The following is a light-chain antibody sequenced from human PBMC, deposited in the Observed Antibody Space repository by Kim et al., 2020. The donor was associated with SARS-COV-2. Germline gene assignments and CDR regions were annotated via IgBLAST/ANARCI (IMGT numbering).Light chain of an antibody. Sequence: PAKAGRITCGGNNSGSKSVHWYQQKPGQAPVLVIYYDSDRPSGTPERFSGSNSGNTATLTISRVEAGDEADYYCQVWDSSSDHPVFGGGTKLTVL. CDR3: QVWDSSSDHPV. CDR2: YDS. J-gene: IGLJ3*02. CDR1: NSGSKS. V-gene: IGLV3-21*04.